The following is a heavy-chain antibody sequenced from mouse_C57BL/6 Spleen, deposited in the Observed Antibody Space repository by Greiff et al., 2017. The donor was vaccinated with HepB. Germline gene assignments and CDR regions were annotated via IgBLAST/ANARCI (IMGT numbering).Heavy chain of an antibody. CDR2: IDPSDSET. CDR3: ASGSKWGMDY. D-gene: IGHD2-5*01. Sequence: VQLQQPGAELVRPGSSVKLSCKASGYTFTSYWMHWVKQRPIQGLEWIGNIDPSDSETHYNQKFKDKATLTVDKSSSTAYMQLSSLTSEDSAVYYCASGSKWGMDYWGQGTSVTVSS. V-gene: IGHV1-52*01. CDR1: GYTFTSYW. J-gene: IGHJ4*01.